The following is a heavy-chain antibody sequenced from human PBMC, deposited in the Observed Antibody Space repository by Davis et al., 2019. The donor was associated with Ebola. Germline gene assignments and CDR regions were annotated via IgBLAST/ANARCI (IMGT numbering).Heavy chain of an antibody. CDR3: ARVLRYFDWLFQGAFDI. J-gene: IGHJ3*02. V-gene: IGHV3-21*01. CDR1: GFTFSSYS. CDR2: ISSSSSYI. Sequence: GESLKISCAASGFTFSSYSMNWVRQAPGKGLEWVSSISSSSSYIYYADSVKGRFTISRDNAKNSLYLQMNSLRAEDTAVYYCARVLRYFDWLFQGAFDIWGQGTMVTVSS. D-gene: IGHD3-9*01.